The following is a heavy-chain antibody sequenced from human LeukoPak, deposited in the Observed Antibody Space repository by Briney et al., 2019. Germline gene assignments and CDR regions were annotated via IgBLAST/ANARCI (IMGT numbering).Heavy chain of an antibody. D-gene: IGHD3-10*01. Sequence: SGTLSLTCAVYGGSFSGYYWSWIRQPPGKGLEWIGEINHSGSTNYNPSLKSRVTISVDTSKNQFSLKLSSVTAADTAVYYCARPPRVVRGVIRDYWGQGTLVTVSS. CDR2: INHSGST. J-gene: IGHJ4*02. CDR1: GGSFSGYY. CDR3: ARPPRVVRGVIRDY. V-gene: IGHV4-34*01.